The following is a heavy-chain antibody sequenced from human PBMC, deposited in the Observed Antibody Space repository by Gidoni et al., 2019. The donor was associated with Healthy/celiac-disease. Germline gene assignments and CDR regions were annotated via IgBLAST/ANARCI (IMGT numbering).Heavy chain of an antibody. J-gene: IGHJ4*02. CDR1: GDSVSNPDYY. CDR3: ARDIRYSSSWSHFDF. CDR2: VYYRGTT. D-gene: IGHD6-13*01. V-gene: IGHV4-39*07. Sequence: QLQLQGSGPRLVKPSETLSLSCTVSGDSVSNPDYYWGWVRQPPGKGLEWIGTVYYRGTTYYNPSLKSRVTILVHTSLNQFSLRLSSVTAADTAIYYCARDIRYSSSWSHFDFWGQGTLATVSP.